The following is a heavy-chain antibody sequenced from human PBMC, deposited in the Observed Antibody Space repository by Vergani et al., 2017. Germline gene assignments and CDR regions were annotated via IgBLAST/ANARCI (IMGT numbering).Heavy chain of an antibody. Sequence: QVRLQESGPGLVKPSETLSLTCSVSGDSISSGVYYWNWIRQPAGKGLEWIGRVYASGSINYNPSLKSRVTMSVDTSKNQISLKLTSVTAADTAVYYCARWVLELRSSGLGLINHYYYIDVWGKGTTVTVSS. CDR3: ARWVLELRSSGLGLINHYYYIDV. D-gene: IGHD1-7*01. J-gene: IGHJ6*03. V-gene: IGHV4-4*07. CDR2: VYASGSI. CDR1: GDSISSGVYY.